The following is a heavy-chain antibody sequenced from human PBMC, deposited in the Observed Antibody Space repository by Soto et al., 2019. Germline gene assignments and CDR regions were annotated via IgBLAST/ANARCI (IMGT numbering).Heavy chain of an antibody. D-gene: IGHD2-8*02. Sequence: QVQLVQSGAEVKKPGSSVKVSCTSSGGTFSNYAISWVRQAPGQGLEWMGGIIPIFGTAHYAQVFQGRVTITADESPGTAYMDLSSLRSEDTAVYYCARDRNVATARVDYLYGMEVWGQGTTVTVSS. CDR3: ARDRNVATARVDYLYGMEV. J-gene: IGHJ6*02. CDR2: IIPIFGTA. V-gene: IGHV1-69*01. CDR1: GGTFSNYA.